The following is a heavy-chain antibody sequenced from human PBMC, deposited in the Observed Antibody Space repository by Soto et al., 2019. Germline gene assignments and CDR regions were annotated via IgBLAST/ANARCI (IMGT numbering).Heavy chain of an antibody. D-gene: IGHD6-19*01. J-gene: IGHJ4*02. CDR2: INAGNGNT. CDR1: GYTFTVYP. V-gene: IGHV1-3*01. CDR3: ARDIQGIAVAGLFDY. Sequence: ASVNLYCKASGYTFTVYPMRWVSQTNGQRLEWMGWINAGNGNTKYSQKFQGRVTITRDTSASTAYMELSSLRSEDTAVYYRARDIQGIAVAGLFDYWGQGTLVTVSS.